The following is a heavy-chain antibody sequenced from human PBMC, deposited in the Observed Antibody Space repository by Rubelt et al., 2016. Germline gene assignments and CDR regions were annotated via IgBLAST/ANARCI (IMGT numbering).Heavy chain of an antibody. V-gene: IGHV4-34*02. CDR1: GGSFSGYY. D-gene: IGHD1-26*01. J-gene: IGHJ4*02. CDR3: ARVGSYREDY. CDR2: INHRGST. Sequence: QVQLQQWGAGLLKPSETLSLTCAVYGGSFSGYYWNWIRQPPGKGLEWIGEINHRGSTNYNPSLKSRVTISPDTSKNQFSLKLGSVTAADTAVYYCARVGSYREDYWGQGTVVTVSS.